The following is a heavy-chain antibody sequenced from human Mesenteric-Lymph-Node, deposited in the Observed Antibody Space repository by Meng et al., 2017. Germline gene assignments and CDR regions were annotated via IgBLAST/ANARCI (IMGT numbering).Heavy chain of an antibody. CDR2: IIPIFGTA. J-gene: IGHJ4*02. CDR1: GGTFSSYA. V-gene: IGHV1-69*13. CDR3: ARDEDISAAGKLFGDY. D-gene: IGHD6-25*01. Sequence: SVKVSCKASGGTFSSYAISWVRQAPGQGLEWMGGIIPIFGTANYAQKFQGRVTITADESTSTAYMELSGLRSDDTAMYYCARDEDISAAGKLFGDYWGQGTLVTVSS.